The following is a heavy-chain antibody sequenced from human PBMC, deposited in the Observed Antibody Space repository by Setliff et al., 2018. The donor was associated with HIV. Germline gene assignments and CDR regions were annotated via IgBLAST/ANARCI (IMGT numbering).Heavy chain of an antibody. D-gene: IGHD3-10*01. J-gene: IGHJ2*01. CDR1: GYTFTSYG. Sequence: ASVKVSCKASGYTFTSYGISWVRQAPGEGLAWMGWISAYNGNTNYAQKLQGRVTMTTDTSTSTAYMELRSLRSDDTAVYYCAASISSRHYYGSALWGRGTLVTVS. CDR3: AASISSRHYYGSAL. V-gene: IGHV1-18*01. CDR2: ISAYNGNT.